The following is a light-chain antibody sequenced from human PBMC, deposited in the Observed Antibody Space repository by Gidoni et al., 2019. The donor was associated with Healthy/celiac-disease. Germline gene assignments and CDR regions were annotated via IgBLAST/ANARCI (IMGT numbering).Light chain of an antibody. CDR1: QSVSSY. V-gene: IGKV3-11*01. Sequence: EIVLPQSPATLSLSPGERATLSCRASQSVSSYLAWYQQKPGQAPRLLIYDASNRATGIPARFSGSGSGTDFTRTISSLEPEDVAVDYCQQRSNWPAIFTFGPGTKVDIK. CDR3: QQRSNWPAIFT. J-gene: IGKJ3*01. CDR2: DAS.